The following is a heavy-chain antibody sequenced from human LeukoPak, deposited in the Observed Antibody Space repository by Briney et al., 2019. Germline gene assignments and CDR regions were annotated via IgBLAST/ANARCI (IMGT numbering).Heavy chain of an antibody. CDR2: IYSGGST. CDR3: ASERPTSD. D-gene: IGHD3-10*01. CDR1: GFTFSSYW. J-gene: IGHJ4*02. Sequence: GGSLRLSCAASGFTFSSYWMSWVRQAPGKGLEWVSVIYSGGSTYYADSVKGRFTISKDNSKNTLYLQMNSLIAEDTAVYYCASERPTSDWGQGTLVTVSS. V-gene: IGHV3-66*01.